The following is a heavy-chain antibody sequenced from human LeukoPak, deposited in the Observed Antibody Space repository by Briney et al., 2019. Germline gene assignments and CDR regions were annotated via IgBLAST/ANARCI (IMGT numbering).Heavy chain of an antibody. CDR1: GFTVSSNY. J-gene: IGHJ5*02. CDR2: IYSGGST. V-gene: IGHV3-66*01. D-gene: IGHD6-13*01. CDR3: ARDPTSFDSSSWDILWFDP. Sequence: PGGSLRLSCAASGFTVSSNYMSWVRQAPGKGLEWVSVIYSGGSTYYADSVKGRFTISRDNSKNTLYLQMNSLRAEDTAVYYCARDPTSFDSSSWDILWFDPWGQGTLVTVSS.